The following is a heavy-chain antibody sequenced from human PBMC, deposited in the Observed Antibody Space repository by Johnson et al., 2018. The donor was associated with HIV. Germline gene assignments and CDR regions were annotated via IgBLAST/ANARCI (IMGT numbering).Heavy chain of an antibody. V-gene: IGHV3-11*04. CDR2: ISSSGNPI. Sequence: HVQLVESGGGLVKPGGSLRLSCAASGFIFSDYYMSWIRQAPGKGLEWVSYISSSGNPIYYADSVKGRFTISRDNAKNSLYLQMNSLRAEDTAVYYCARDWVIGDAFDIWGQGTKVTVSS. CDR1: GFIFSDYY. D-gene: IGHD2-21*01. CDR3: ARDWVIGDAFDI. J-gene: IGHJ3*02.